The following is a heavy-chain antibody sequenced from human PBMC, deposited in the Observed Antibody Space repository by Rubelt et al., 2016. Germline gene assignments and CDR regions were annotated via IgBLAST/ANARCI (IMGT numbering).Heavy chain of an antibody. J-gene: IGHJ6*02. V-gene: IGHV3-23*01. CDR3: ANTPPGWERPTVYDYYGMDV. CDR1: GFTFSSYA. CDR2: ISGSGGST. D-gene: IGHD1-26*01. Sequence: GGGLVQPGGSLRLSCAASGFTFSSYAMSWVRQAPGKGLEWVSAISGSGGSTYYADSVKGRFTISRDNSKNTLYLQMNSLGAEDTAVYYCANTPPGWERPTVYDYYGMDVWGQGTTVTVSS.